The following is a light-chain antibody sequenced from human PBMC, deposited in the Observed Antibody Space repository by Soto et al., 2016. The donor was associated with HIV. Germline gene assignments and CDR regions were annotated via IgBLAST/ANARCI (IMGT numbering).Light chain of an antibody. CDR3: MQPLQTPLT. CDR1: QSLVHSNGDTD. J-gene: IGKJ4*01. CDR2: RVS. V-gene: IGKV2-30*02. Sequence: DVVMTQSPLSLPVALGQTASISCRSSQSLVHSNGDTDLIWFQQRPGQSPRRLIYRVSNRESGVPDRFSGSGSGTDFTLKITSVEAEDVGIYYCMQPLQTPLTFGGGTRVEI.